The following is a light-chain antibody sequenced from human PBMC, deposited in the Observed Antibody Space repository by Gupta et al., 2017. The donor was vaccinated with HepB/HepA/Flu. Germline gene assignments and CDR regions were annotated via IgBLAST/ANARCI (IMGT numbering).Light chain of an antibody. Sequence: EIVLTPPPATLSVSPGERATLSCSASKSVGSNFAWYQQKPGQPPTLLIYRASTRATGVPARFSASGSGTEFTLTISSLQSEVFAVYYCQQYNSWPLTFGGGTKVEIK. CDR2: RAS. V-gene: IGKV3-15*01. CDR3: QQYNSWPLT. CDR1: KSVGSN. J-gene: IGKJ4*01.